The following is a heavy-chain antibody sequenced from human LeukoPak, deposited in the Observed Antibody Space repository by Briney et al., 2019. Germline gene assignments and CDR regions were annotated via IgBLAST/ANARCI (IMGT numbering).Heavy chain of an antibody. Sequence: QPGRSLRLSCAASGFTFSSYGMHWVRQAPGKGLEWVAVISYDGSNKYYADSVKGRFTISRDNSKNMLYLQMNSLRAEDTAVYYCAKEDLAYCGGDCYPTLDYWGQGTLVTVSS. CDR2: ISYDGSNK. J-gene: IGHJ4*02. V-gene: IGHV3-30*18. CDR1: GFTFSSYG. CDR3: AKEDLAYCGGDCYPTLDY. D-gene: IGHD2-21*02.